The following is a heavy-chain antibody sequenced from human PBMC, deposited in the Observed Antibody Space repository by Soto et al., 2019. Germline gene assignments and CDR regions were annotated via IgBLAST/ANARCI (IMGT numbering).Heavy chain of an antibody. J-gene: IGHJ6*02. CDR3: TTQTPLYTYGDGGHAFPEYYYYYYGMDV. D-gene: IGHD4-17*01. Sequence: GGSLRLSCAASGFTFSNAWMNWVRQAPGKGLEWVGRIKSKTDGGTTDYAAPVKGRFTISRDDSKNTLYLQMNSLKTEDTAVYYCTTQTPLYTYGDGGHAFPEYYYYYYGMDVWGQGTTVTVSS. CDR1: GFTFSNAW. CDR2: IKSKTDGGTT. V-gene: IGHV3-15*07.